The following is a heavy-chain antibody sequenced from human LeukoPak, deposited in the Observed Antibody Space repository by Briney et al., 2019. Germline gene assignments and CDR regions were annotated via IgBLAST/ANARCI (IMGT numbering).Heavy chain of an antibody. CDR2: IYARSGIT. V-gene: IGHV3-48*01. D-gene: IGHD3-3*01. Sequence: GGSLRLSCAASGFTFTIFGLNWVRQAPGKGPEWVSYIYARSGITYYADSVQGRFTISRDDARESVFLQMDGLRVDDTAVYYCARTYDFGRGPPGDAFDNWGPGTWVIVS. CDR1: GFTFTIFG. CDR3: ARTYDFGRGPPGDAFDN. J-gene: IGHJ3*02.